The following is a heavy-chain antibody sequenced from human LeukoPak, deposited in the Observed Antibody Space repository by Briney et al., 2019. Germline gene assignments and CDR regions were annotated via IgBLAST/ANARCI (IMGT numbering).Heavy chain of an antibody. Sequence: GASVKVSCKASGYTFTGYYMHWVRQAPGQGLGWMGWINPNSGGTNYAQKFQGRVTMTEDTSTDTAYMELSSLRSEDTAVYYCATGGNWNDVFDYWGQGTLVTVSS. J-gene: IGHJ4*02. CDR2: INPNSGGT. CDR3: ATGGNWNDVFDY. D-gene: IGHD1-1*01. CDR1: GYTFTGYY. V-gene: IGHV1-2*02.